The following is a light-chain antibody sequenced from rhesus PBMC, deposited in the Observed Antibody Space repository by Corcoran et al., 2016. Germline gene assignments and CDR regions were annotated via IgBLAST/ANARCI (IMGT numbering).Light chain of an antibody. CDR2: DAS. Sequence: DIQMTQSPSSLSASVGDTVTITCRASQGISSYLNWFQQKPGKAPKLLISDASSLESGVPSRFRGSGSGTDFTLTISRLQPEDVAAYYCLQHNSYPLTFGGGTKVEIK. V-gene: IGKV1-28*03. CDR3: LQHNSYPLT. J-gene: IGKJ4*01. CDR1: QGISSY.